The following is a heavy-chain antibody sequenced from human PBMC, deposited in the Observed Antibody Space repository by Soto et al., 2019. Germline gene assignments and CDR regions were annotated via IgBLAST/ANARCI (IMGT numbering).Heavy chain of an antibody. CDR3: AREGLSSTVTSYYFDY. J-gene: IGHJ4*02. Sequence: QVQLMESGGGVVQPGRSLRLSCAASGFTFSSYGMHWVRQAPGKGLEWVAVIWYDGSNKYYADSVKGRFTISRDNSKNTLYLQMNSLRAEDTAVYYCAREGLSSTVTSYYFDYWGQGTLVTVSS. D-gene: IGHD4-4*01. CDR1: GFTFSSYG. CDR2: IWYDGSNK. V-gene: IGHV3-33*01.